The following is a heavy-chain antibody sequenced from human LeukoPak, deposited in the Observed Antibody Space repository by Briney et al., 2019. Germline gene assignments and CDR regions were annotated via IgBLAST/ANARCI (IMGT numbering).Heavy chain of an antibody. D-gene: IGHD3-10*02. CDR1: GFIFSSYG. CDR3: AELGITMIGGV. CDR2: ISSSGSTI. J-gene: IGHJ6*04. V-gene: IGHV3-48*04. Sequence: PGGSLRLSCAASGFIFSSYGTNWVRQAPGKGLEWVSYISSSGSTIYYADSVKGRFTISRDNAKNSLYLQMNSLRAEDTAVYYCAELGITMIGGVWGKGTTVTISS.